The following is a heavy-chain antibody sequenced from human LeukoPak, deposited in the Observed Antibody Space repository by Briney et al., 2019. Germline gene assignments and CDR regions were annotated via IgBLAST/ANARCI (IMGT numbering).Heavy chain of an antibody. J-gene: IGHJ4*02. CDR2: VSYSGST. Sequence: PSETLSLTCTVSGGSISSYYWGWIRQSPGRGLEWIGSVSYSGSTYYNPSLKSRITISVDTSKNQFSLKVTSVSAADTALYYCARRGHSFGLFDYWGQGTLVTVSS. D-gene: IGHD5-18*01. CDR1: GGSISSYY. V-gene: IGHV4-39*01. CDR3: ARRGHSFGLFDY.